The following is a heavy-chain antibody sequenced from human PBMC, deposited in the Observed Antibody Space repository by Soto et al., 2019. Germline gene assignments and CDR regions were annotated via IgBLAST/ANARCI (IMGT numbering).Heavy chain of an antibody. CDR2: IYYSGST. CDR1: GGSISSSSYY. CDR3: ASRGTTIFGVVP. J-gene: IGHJ5*02. V-gene: IGHV4-39*01. Sequence: SETLSLTCTVSGGSISSSSYYWGWIRQPPGKGLEWIGSIYYSGSTYYNPSLKSRVTISVDTSKNQFSLKLSSVTAADTAVYYCASRGTTIFGVVPWGQGTLVTVSS. D-gene: IGHD3-3*01.